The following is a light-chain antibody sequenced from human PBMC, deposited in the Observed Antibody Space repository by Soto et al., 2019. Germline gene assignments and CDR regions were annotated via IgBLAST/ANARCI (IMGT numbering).Light chain of an antibody. CDR2: DVI. CDR3: GLFTSSATWV. Sequence: QSALTQPPSVSGSPGQSVTISCTITSSDVGDYEHVSWYQLAPGTAPKLLISDVINRPSGVPDRFSGSKSGNRPSLTISGLQPEDEADYYCGLFTSSATWVFGGGTKLTVL. V-gene: IGLV2-18*01. J-gene: IGLJ3*02. CDR1: SSDVGDYEH.